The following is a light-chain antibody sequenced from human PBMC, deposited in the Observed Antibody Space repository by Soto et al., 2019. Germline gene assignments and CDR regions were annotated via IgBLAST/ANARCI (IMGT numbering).Light chain of an antibody. J-gene: IGKJ2*01. CDR3: QQYSTYPYI. V-gene: IGKV1-5*03. CDR1: QSINRW. Sequence: DIQMTQSPSTLSASVGDRVTITYRASQSINRWLAWYQQKPGKAPKLLIYKASTLESGVPSRLSGGGLGTEFSLNITSLQPDDFATYYCQQYSTYPYIFGQGTKVDIK. CDR2: KAS.